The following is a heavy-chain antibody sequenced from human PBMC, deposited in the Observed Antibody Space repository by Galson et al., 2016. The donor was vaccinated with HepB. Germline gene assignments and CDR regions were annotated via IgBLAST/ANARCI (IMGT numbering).Heavy chain of an antibody. CDR2: VYVSGST. CDR3: ARDRGYWVFDH. CDR1: DVSMNRGSFS. Sequence: TLSLTCTVSDVSMNRGSFSWSWVRQPAGKGLEWLGRVYVSGSTNYNPSFTSRIIMSVDASNNQFSLNLNSVSAADTAVYFCARDRGYWVFDHWGQGILVTVSS. J-gene: IGHJ4*01. D-gene: IGHD2-15*01. V-gene: IGHV4-61*02.